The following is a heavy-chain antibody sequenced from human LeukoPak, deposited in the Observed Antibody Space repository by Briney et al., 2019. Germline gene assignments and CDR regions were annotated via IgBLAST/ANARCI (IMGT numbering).Heavy chain of an antibody. CDR3: ARERGLTMIVVKGPDAFDI. J-gene: IGHJ3*02. V-gene: IGHV3-21*01. D-gene: IGHD3-22*01. Sequence: GGSLRLSCAASGFTFSSYSMNWVRQAPGKGLEWVSSISSSSSYIYYADSVKGRFTISRDNAKNPLYLQMNSLRAEDTAVYYCARERGLTMIVVKGPDAFDIWGQGTMVTVSS. CDR2: ISSSSSYI. CDR1: GFTFSSYS.